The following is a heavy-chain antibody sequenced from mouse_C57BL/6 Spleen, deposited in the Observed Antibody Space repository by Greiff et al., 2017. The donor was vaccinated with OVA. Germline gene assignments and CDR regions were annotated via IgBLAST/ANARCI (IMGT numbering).Heavy chain of an antibody. J-gene: IGHJ3*01. CDR2: IDPETGGT. V-gene: IGHV1-15*01. CDR1: GYTFTDYE. D-gene: IGHD2-4*01. Sequence: QVHVKQSGAELVRPGASVTLSCKASGYTFTDYEMHWVKQTPVHGLEWIGAIDPETGGTAYNQKFKGKAILTADKSSSTAYMELRSLTSEDSAVYYCTRWDEYDVGFAYWGQGTLVTVSA. CDR3: TRWDEYDVGFAY.